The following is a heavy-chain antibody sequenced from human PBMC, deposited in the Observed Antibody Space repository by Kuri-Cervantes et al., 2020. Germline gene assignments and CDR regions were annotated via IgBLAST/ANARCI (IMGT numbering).Heavy chain of an antibody. D-gene: IGHD6-13*01. CDR2: INYRGST. CDR3: ARGLSIAAAGILDY. Sequence: SQTLSLPRAVYGGSFAGYYWGRIRQPPGKGLEWVGEINYRGSTNYNPSLKSRVTVSADTAKNQFSLKLNSVAAADTAVCYCARGLSIAAAGILDYWGQGTLVTVSS. J-gene: IGHJ4*02. CDR1: GGSFAGYY. V-gene: IGHV4-34*01.